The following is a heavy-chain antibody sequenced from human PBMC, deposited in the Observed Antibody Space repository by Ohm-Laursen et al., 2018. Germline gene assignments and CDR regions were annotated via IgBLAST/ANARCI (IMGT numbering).Heavy chain of an antibody. V-gene: IGHV3-23*01. Sequence: SLRLSCTASGFTSSSNALSWVRRAPGKGLEWVSAISGSGANTFYADSVRGRFTISRDNSKNTLNLQMHSLRVEDTAVYYCAKDGPNYEGYFDYWGQGTLVTVSS. CDR3: AKDGPNYEGYFDY. J-gene: IGHJ4*02. CDR1: GFTSSSNA. CDR2: ISGSGANT. D-gene: IGHD4/OR15-4a*01.